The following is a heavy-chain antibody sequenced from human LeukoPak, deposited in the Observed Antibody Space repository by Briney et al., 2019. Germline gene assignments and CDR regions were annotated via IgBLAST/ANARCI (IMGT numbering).Heavy chain of an antibody. V-gene: IGHV3-30-3*01. D-gene: IGHD6-13*01. CDR2: ISYDGSNK. J-gene: IGHJ4*02. Sequence: GGSLRLSCAASGFTFSSYAMHWVRQAPGKGLEWVAVISYDGSNKYYADSVKGRFTISRDNSKNSLYLQMNSLRAEDTAVYYCARRQLVGGFDYWGQGILVTVSS. CDR1: GFTFSSYA. CDR3: ARRQLVGGFDY.